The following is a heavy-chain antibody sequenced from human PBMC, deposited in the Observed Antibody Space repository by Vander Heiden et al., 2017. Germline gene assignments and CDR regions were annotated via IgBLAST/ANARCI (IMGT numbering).Heavy chain of an antibody. Sequence: EVQLVESGGGLVQPGGSLRLSCAASGFTFSSYSMNWVRQAPGKGLEWVSYISSSSNTISDADSVRGRFTISRDNAKNSLYLQMNRMRDEDTAVYFCARGGWLRSFDYWGQGTLVTVSS. J-gene: IGHJ4*02. CDR1: GFTFSSYS. V-gene: IGHV3-48*02. D-gene: IGHD5-12*01. CDR2: ISSSSNTI. CDR3: ARGGWLRSFDY.